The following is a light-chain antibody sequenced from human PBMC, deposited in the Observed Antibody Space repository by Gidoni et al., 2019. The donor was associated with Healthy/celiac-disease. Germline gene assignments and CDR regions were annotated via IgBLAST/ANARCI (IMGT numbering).Light chain of an antibody. J-gene: IGKJ3*01. CDR1: QGISSY. V-gene: IGKV1-9*01. CDR2: AAS. Sequence: DIQLTHSPSFLSASVGDRVTITCRDSQGISSYLAWYQQKPGKAPKLLIYAASTMQGGVPSRFSGSGSGTEFTLTISSLQPEDFATYSCQHLSSSPFTFGHGTKVDIK. CDR3: QHLSSSPFT.